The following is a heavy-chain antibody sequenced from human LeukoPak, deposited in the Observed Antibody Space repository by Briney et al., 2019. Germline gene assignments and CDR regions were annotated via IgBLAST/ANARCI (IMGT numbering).Heavy chain of an antibody. V-gene: IGHV3-33*06. J-gene: IGHJ4*02. CDR2: IWYDGSNK. D-gene: IGHD5-18*01. Sequence: PGRSLRLSCAASGFTFSSYGMHWVRQAPGKGLEWVAVIWYDGSNKYYADSVKGRFTISRDNSKNTLYMQMNSLRAEDTAEYYCAKDNSYGYDYWGQGTLVTVSS. CDR3: AKDNSYGYDY. CDR1: GFTFSSYG.